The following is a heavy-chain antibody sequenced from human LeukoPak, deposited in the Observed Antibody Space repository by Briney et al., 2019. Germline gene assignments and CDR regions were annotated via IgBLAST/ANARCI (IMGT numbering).Heavy chain of an antibody. D-gene: IGHD5-18*01. Sequence: SETLSLTCTVSGGSISSNYWSWIRQPPGKGLEWIGYIHYSGSTSYNPSLTSRVTISVDTSNNQFSLKLSSVTAADTAVYYCARLTLYSYGNLDYWGQGTLVTVSS. CDR2: IHYSGST. CDR3: ARLTLYSYGNLDY. J-gene: IGHJ4*02. V-gene: IGHV4-59*13. CDR1: GGSISSNY.